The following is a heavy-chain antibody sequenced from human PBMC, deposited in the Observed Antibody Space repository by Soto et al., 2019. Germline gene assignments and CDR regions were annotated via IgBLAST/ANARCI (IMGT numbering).Heavy chain of an antibody. Sequence: GESLKISCXGSGYSFTSYWISWVRQMPGKGLEWMGRIDPSDSYTNYSPSFQGHVTISADKSISTAYLQWSSLKASDTAMYYCARNEDYYDSSGYSNPYFDYWGQGTLVTVSS. CDR3: ARNEDYYDSSGYSNPYFDY. CDR2: IDPSDSYT. V-gene: IGHV5-10-1*01. CDR1: GYSFTSYW. J-gene: IGHJ4*02. D-gene: IGHD3-22*01.